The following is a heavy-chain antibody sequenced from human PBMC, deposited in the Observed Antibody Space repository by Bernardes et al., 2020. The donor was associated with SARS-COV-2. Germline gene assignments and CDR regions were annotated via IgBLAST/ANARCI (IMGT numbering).Heavy chain of an antibody. CDR2: IKQDGSEK. CDR3: ARDGTSPGPTNDV. Sequence: GGSLRLSCAASGFNLQNYWMTWVRQAPGPGPEWVANIKQDGSEKHYADSVKGRFTISRDNGKNSLYLQMNSLRVEDTAVYYCARDGTSPGPTNDVWGQGTMVTVSS. CDR1: GFNLQNYW. J-gene: IGHJ3*01. V-gene: IGHV3-7*03. D-gene: IGHD1-1*01.